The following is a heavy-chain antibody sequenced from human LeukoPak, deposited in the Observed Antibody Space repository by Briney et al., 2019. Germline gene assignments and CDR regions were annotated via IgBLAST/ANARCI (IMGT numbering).Heavy chain of an antibody. V-gene: IGHV3-43*01. D-gene: IGHD6-19*01. Sequence: GGSLRLSCAASGFTFDDYTMHWVRQAPGKGLEWVSLISWDGGSTYYADSVKGRFTISRDNSKNSLYLQMNSLRTEDTALYYCAKASYPWLYSSGQDFDCWGQGTLVTVSS. CDR3: AKASYPWLYSSGQDFDC. CDR1: GFTFDDYT. J-gene: IGHJ4*02. CDR2: ISWDGGST.